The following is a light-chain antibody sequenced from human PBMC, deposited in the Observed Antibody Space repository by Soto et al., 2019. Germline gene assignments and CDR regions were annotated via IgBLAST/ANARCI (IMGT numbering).Light chain of an antibody. CDR2: GAS. CDR3: QQYDTSIWAYT. Sequence: EVVLTQSPVTLSLSPGERATLSCRASQSVSSSYLAWYQQKPGQAPRLLNYGASSRATGLPDRFSGSGSGTDFNLTISRLEPEDFAVYYCQQYDTSIWAYTFGQGTKLEIK. J-gene: IGKJ2*01. CDR1: QSVSSSY. V-gene: IGKV3-20*01.